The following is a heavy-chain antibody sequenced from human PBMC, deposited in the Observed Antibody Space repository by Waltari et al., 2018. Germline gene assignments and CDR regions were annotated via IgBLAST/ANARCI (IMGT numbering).Heavy chain of an antibody. CDR1: GFTFSDYW. J-gene: IGHJ5*02. V-gene: IGHV3-74*01. D-gene: IGHD3-3*01. CDR2: NKTGGSGP. Sequence: EGQLVESGGGLVQPGGSLRLSCAASGFTFSDYWMHWVRQAPGKGLEWVSRNKTGGSGPTYADSVKGRFTISRDNGKNTLFLQMDSLRAEDTAVYYCVRDQYFDFWSGYPPGWFDPWGQGTLVTVSS. CDR3: VRDQYFDFWSGYPPGWFDP.